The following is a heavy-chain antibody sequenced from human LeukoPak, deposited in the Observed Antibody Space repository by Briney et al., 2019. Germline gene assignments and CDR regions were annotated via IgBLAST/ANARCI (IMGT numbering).Heavy chain of an antibody. V-gene: IGHV3-48*02. D-gene: IGHD4-23*01. Sequence: PGGSLRLSCAASGFTLRRYSMDWVREAPGKGLEWISFISSSSGTIYYADSVKGRFTISRDNAKNSLYLQMNSLRDEDTAVYYCVRDRAGGNSVWFDPWGQGTLVTVSS. CDR1: GFTLRRYS. CDR2: ISSSSGTI. CDR3: VRDRAGGNSVWFDP. J-gene: IGHJ5*02.